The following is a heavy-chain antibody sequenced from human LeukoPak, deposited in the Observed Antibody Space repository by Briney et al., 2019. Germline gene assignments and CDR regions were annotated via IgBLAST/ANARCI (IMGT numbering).Heavy chain of an antibody. CDR2: TSHDGSKK. Sequence: GGSLRLSCSASGLTFSTYAMHWLPQAPGKGLGWVAVTSHDGSKKNYADSVKGRFNISRDNSKNTLFLKMNSLRAEDRAVYYCARTQKGYWLFPQFDYWGQGTLVSVSS. J-gene: IGHJ4*02. CDR3: ARTQKGYWLFPQFDY. CDR1: GLTFSTYA. V-gene: IGHV3-30*01. D-gene: IGHD3-22*01.